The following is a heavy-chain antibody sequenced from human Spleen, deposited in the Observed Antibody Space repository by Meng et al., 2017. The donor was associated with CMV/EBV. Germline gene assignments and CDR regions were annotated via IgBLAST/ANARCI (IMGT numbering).Heavy chain of an antibody. Sequence: GESLKISCAASGFTFSSHGMHWVRQAPGKGLEWIAFIRYDGSNKYYADSVKGRFTISRDNSKNTLYLQMNSLRAEDTAVYYCAKVEDTVVVPAAVDYWGQGMLVTVSS. CDR1: GFTFSSHG. J-gene: IGHJ4*02. D-gene: IGHD2-2*01. CDR3: AKVEDTVVVPAAVDY. CDR2: IRYDGSNK. V-gene: IGHV3-30*02.